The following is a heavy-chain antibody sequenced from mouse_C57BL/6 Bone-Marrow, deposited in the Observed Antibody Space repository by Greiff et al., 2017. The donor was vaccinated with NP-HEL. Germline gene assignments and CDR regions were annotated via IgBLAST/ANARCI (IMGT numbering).Heavy chain of an antibody. CDR2: IYPRSGNT. CDR3: ARGGLRRVAY. Sequence: VQLVESGAELARPGASVKLSCKASGYTFTSYGISWVKQRTGQGLEWIGEIYPRSGNTYYNEKFKGKATLTADKSSSTAYMELRSLTSEDSAVYFCARGGLRRVAYWGQGTLVTVSA. CDR1: GYTFTSYG. D-gene: IGHD2-4*01. J-gene: IGHJ3*01. V-gene: IGHV1-81*01.